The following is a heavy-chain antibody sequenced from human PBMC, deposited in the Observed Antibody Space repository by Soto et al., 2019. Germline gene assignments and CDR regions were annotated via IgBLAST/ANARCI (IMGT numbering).Heavy chain of an antibody. J-gene: IGHJ5*02. CDR3: ARSKYDILTGYYNFFDP. Sequence: GASVKVSCKASGYTFSSYDIHWVRQAPGQGLEWMGIINPSGGSTSYAQKFQGRVTMTRDTSTSTVYMELSSLRSEDTAVYYCARSKYDILTGYYNFFDPWGQGTLVTVSS. CDR1: GYTFSSYD. CDR2: INPSGGST. D-gene: IGHD3-9*01. V-gene: IGHV1-46*03.